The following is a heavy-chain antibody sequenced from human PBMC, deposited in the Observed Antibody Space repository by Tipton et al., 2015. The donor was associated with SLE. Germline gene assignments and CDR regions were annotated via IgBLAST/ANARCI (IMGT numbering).Heavy chain of an antibody. J-gene: IGHJ4*02. Sequence: SLRLSCAASGFTFSSYSMNWVRQAPGKGLEWVSSISSSSSYIYYADSVKGRFTISRDNSKNTLYLQMNSLRAEDTAVYYCARESNSGYSYGSPADWGQGTLVTVSS. CDR1: GFTFSSYS. CDR2: ISSSSSYI. D-gene: IGHD5-18*01. V-gene: IGHV3-21*04. CDR3: ARESNSGYSYGSPAD.